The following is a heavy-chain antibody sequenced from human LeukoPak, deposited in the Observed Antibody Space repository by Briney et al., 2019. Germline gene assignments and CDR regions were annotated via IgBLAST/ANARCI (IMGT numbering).Heavy chain of an antibody. Sequence: GRSLRLSCAASGFTFSSYGMHRVRQAPGKGLEWVAVISYDGSNKYYADSVKGRFTISRDNSKNTLYLQMNSLRAEDTAVYYCARGPHYYGSGSYSRWGQGTLVTVSS. CDR1: GFTFSSYG. V-gene: IGHV3-30*19. D-gene: IGHD3-10*01. J-gene: IGHJ4*02. CDR3: ARGPHYYGSGSYSR. CDR2: ISYDGSNK.